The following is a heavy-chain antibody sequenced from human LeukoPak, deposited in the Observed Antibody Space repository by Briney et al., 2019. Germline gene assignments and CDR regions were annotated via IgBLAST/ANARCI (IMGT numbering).Heavy chain of an antibody. Sequence: PSETLSLTCAVYGGPFSGYYWSWIRQPPGKGLEWIGEINHSGSTNYNPSLKSRVAISVDTSKNQFSLKLSSVTAADTAVYYCARGDYGGKRPPPYFDYWGQGTLVTVSS. CDR2: INHSGST. D-gene: IGHD4-23*01. V-gene: IGHV4-34*01. J-gene: IGHJ4*02. CDR3: ARGDYGGKRPPPYFDY. CDR1: GGPFSGYY.